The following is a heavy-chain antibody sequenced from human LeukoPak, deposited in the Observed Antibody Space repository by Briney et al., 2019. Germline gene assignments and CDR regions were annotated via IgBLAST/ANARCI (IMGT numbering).Heavy chain of an antibody. D-gene: IGHD3-22*01. J-gene: IGHJ4*02. CDR1: GFTFSSYS. CDR3: ARGGFYYDSSGIRG. Sequence: GGSLRLSCAASGFTFSSYSMNWVRQAPGKGLEWVSSISSSSSYIYYADSVKGRFTISRDNAKNSLYLHMNSLRAEDTAVYYCARGGFYYDSSGIRGWGQGTLVTVSS. V-gene: IGHV3-21*01. CDR2: ISSSSSYI.